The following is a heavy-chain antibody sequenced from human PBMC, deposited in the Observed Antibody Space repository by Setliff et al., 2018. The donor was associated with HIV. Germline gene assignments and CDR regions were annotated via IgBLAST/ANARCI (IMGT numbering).Heavy chain of an antibody. J-gene: IGHJ6*02. D-gene: IGHD6-13*01. CDR2: MNPNSGNT. CDR3: ASSWSPIRYYGMDV. Sequence: ASVKVSCKPSGSTFSTYDINWVRQATGQGLEWMGWMNPNSGNTGYAQKFQGRVTMTRNTSISTAYMELSSLRSDDTAVYYCASSWSPIRYYGMDVWVQGTTVTVSS. V-gene: IGHV1-8*01. CDR1: GSTFSTYD.